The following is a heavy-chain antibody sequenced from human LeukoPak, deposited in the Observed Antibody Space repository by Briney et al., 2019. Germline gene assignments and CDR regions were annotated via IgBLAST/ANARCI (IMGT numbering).Heavy chain of an antibody. CDR3: AANLYETPNWFDP. Sequence: SVKVSCKASGFTFISSAMQWVRQARGQRLEWIGWIVVGSGNTNYAQKFQERVTITRDMATSTAYMELSSLRSEDPAVYYCAANLYETPNWFDPWGQGTLVSVSS. CDR1: GFTFISSA. J-gene: IGHJ5*02. D-gene: IGHD2/OR15-2a*01. V-gene: IGHV1-58*02. CDR2: IVVGSGNT.